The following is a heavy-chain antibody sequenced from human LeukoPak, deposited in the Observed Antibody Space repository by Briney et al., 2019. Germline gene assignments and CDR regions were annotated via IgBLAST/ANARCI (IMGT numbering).Heavy chain of an antibody. CDR1: GFTFGSHW. V-gene: IGHV3-74*01. J-gene: IGHJ3*02. CDR2: ITSDGSNA. CDR3: ARDLGIAGTTHAFDI. Sequence: PGGSLRLSCAASGFTFGSHWMHWVRQAPEKGLVWVSRITSDGSNAFYADSVKGRFTISRDTSKNTLYLQMNSLRAEDTAVYFCARDLGIAGTTHAFDIWGQGTMVTVSS. D-gene: IGHD1-14*01.